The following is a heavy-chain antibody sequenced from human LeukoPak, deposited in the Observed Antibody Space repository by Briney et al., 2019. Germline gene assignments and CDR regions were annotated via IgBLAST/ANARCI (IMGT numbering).Heavy chain of an antibody. V-gene: IGHV3-74*01. CDR3: VKGGGSTGWYPN. CDR1: GFTISTYW. D-gene: IGHD6-19*01. J-gene: IGHJ4*02. CDR2: IHSDGIFT. Sequence: GGSLRLSCAASGFTISTYWMHWVRQVPGKGLVWVSRIHSDGIFTNYADSVRGRFTISRDNAKNTLYLQMNSLRVEDTAVYYCVKGGGSTGWYPNWGQGTLVTVSS.